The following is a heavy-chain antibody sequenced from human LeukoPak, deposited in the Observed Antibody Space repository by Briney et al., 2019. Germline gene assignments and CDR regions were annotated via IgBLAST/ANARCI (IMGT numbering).Heavy chain of an antibody. V-gene: IGHV3-11*04. J-gene: IGHJ4*02. Sequence: GGSLRLSCAASGFTFSDYYMSWIRQAPGKGLERVSYIYSSGSTIYYADSVKGRFTISRDNAKNSLNLQMNSLRAEDTAVYYCARDANWTGYFDYWGQGTLVTVSS. CDR1: GFTFSDYY. CDR3: ARDANWTGYFDY. D-gene: IGHD1-20*01. CDR2: IYSSGSTI.